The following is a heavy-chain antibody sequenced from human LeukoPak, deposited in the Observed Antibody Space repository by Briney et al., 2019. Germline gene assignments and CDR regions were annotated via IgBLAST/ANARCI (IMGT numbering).Heavy chain of an antibody. D-gene: IGHD3-22*01. CDR2: ITGYSEST. Sequence: GGSLRLSCAASGFTFSNYAMSWVRQAPGKGLEWVSIITGYSESTNYADSVKGRFTISRDNSQNTLYLQMNSLRVEDTAIYYCAKYRSGYLYYFDSWGRGTLVTVSS. CDR3: AKYRSGYLYYFDS. V-gene: IGHV3-23*01. CDR1: GFTFSNYA. J-gene: IGHJ4*02.